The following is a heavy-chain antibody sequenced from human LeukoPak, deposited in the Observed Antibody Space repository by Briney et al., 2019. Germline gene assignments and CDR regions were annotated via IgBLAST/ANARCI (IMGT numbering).Heavy chain of an antibody. J-gene: IGHJ4*02. Sequence: SETLSLTCTVSGGSISSSSYYWGWLRPPPGKGLEWIGNIYYGGSTFYSPSLKSRVTMSVDTSKNQFSLKLSSVTAADTAVYYCARPQTGIAAAGTVYYFDYWGQGTLVTVSS. CDR1: GGSISSSSYY. CDR2: IYYGGST. D-gene: IGHD6-13*01. CDR3: ARPQTGIAAAGTVYYFDY. V-gene: IGHV4-39*01.